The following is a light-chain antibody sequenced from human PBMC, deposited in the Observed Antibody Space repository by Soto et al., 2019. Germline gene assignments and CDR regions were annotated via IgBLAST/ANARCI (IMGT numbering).Light chain of an antibody. CDR3: QLYNSYSGT. Sequence: DIQMTHSPSTLSATVGDRVTITCRASQSISSWLAWYQQKPGKAPKLLIYDASSLESGVPSRFSGSGSGTEFTLTISSLQPDDFATYYCQLYNSYSGTFGLGTKVDIK. CDR1: QSISSW. J-gene: IGKJ1*01. CDR2: DAS. V-gene: IGKV1-5*01.